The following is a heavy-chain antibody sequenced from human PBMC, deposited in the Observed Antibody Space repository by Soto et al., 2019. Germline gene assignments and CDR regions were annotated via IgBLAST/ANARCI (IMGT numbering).Heavy chain of an antibody. J-gene: IGHJ3*02. CDR3: ASPVHGSGWYNDAFDI. CDR1: GGSISSADYY. V-gene: IGHV4-30-4*01. CDR2: IYHSGNT. D-gene: IGHD6-19*01. Sequence: QVQLQESGPGLVKPSQTLSLTCTVSGGSISSADYYWSWIRQPPGKGLEWIGYIYHSGNTYYNPSLKSRVTISVDTAKKQFAQKVNCVTAADAAVYYCASPVHGSGWYNDAFDIWGQGTMVTVSS.